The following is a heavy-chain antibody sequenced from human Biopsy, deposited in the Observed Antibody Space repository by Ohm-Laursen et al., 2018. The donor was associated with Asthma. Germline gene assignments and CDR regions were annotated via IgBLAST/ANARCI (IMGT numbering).Heavy chain of an antibody. CDR2: IGVAGTP. D-gene: IGHD2-8*01. CDR1: GLTFSNYA. Sequence: SLRLSCTASGLTFSNYAMSWVRQAPGKGLEWVAAIGVAGTPYYAEFVKGRFTISRDNSQSTLFLQINSLSAEDTAVYYCANTNRRSLTNRMAVSYFDYWGQGTLVTVSS. CDR3: ANTNRRSLTNRMAVSYFDY. V-gene: IGHV3-23*01. J-gene: IGHJ4*02.